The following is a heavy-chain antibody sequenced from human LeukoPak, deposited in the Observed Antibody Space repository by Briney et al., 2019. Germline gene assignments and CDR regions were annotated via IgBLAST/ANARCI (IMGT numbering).Heavy chain of an antibody. V-gene: IGHV2-5*01. CDR2: IYWNDDK. J-gene: IGHJ3*02. Sequence: SGPSLVKPTQTLTLTCTFSGFSLSTSGVGVGWIRQPPGKALEWLALIYWNDDKRYSPSLKSRLTITKDTSKNQVVLTMTNMDPVDTATYYCAHRRGGGATGAFDIWGQGTMVTVSS. CDR3: AHRRGGGATGAFDI. D-gene: IGHD1-26*01. CDR1: GFSLSTSGVG.